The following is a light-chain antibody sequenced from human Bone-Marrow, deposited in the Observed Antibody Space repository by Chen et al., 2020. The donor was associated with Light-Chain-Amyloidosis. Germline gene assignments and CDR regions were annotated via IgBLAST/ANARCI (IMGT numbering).Light chain of an antibody. V-gene: IGLV6-57*01. CDR1: SGSIATNS. CDR3: QSYQGSSQGV. Sequence: NFMLTQPHFVAESPGKTVIISCTRSSGSIATNSVQWYQPRPGCYPPTLIYEDDQRPSGVPHRCSGSIDRSSTSASLTISGLETEDEADYYCQSYQGSSQGVFGGGTKLTVL. CDR2: EDD. J-gene: IGLJ3*02.